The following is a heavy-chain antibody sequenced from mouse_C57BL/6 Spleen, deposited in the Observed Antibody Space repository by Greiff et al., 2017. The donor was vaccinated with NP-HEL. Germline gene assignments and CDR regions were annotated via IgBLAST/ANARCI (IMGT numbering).Heavy chain of an antibody. D-gene: IGHD1-1*01. CDR1: GYTFTDYE. CDR3: TRGDTTVVAPYNFDE. J-gene: IGHJ2*01. V-gene: IGHV1-15*01. Sequence: VQLQQSGAELVRPGASVTLSCKASGYTFTDYEMHWVKQTPVHGLEWIGAIDPETGGTASNQQFTGKAILTADKSSSTAYMELRSLTSEDSNVYYCTRGDTTVVAPYNFDEWGEGTTLTVSS. CDR2: IDPETGGT.